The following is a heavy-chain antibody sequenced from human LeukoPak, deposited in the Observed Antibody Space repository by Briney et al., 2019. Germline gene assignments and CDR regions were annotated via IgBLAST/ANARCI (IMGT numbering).Heavy chain of an antibody. CDR1: GYTFTDYH. CDR2: INPNSGFT. D-gene: IGHD1-26*01. Sequence: ASVKVSCKASGYTFTDYHVHWVRQAPGQGLEWMGWINPNSGFTNSAQKFQGRVTMTRDTSINTAYMEVTRLRSDDTAVYYCARPRTYSGSYETFDYWGQGTLVSVFS. J-gene: IGHJ4*02. CDR3: ARPRTYSGSYETFDY. V-gene: IGHV1-2*02.